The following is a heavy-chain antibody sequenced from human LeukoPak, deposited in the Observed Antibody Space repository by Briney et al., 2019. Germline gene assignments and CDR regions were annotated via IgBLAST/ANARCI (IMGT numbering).Heavy chain of an antibody. CDR1: GGTFSSYA. CDR2: IIPIFGTA. D-gene: IGHD1-26*01. V-gene: IGHV1-69*13. Sequence: ASVKVSCKASGGTFSSYAISWVRQAPGQGLEWMGGIIPIFGTANYAQKFQGRVTITADESTSTAYMELSSLRSEDTAVYYCARVGKWELDRFHDYWGQGTLVTVSS. CDR3: ARVGKWELDRFHDY. J-gene: IGHJ4*02.